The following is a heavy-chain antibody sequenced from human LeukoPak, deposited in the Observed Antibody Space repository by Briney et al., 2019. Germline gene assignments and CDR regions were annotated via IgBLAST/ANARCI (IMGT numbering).Heavy chain of an antibody. Sequence: GGSLRLSCAASGFTFSSYEMNWVRQAPGKGLEWVSYISSSGSTIYYADSVEGRFTISRDNAKNSLYLQMNSLRAEDTAVYYCARGSSFGELSHWGQGTLVTVSS. CDR2: ISSSGSTI. D-gene: IGHD3-10*01. J-gene: IGHJ4*02. CDR1: GFTFSSYE. V-gene: IGHV3-48*03. CDR3: ARGSSFGELSH.